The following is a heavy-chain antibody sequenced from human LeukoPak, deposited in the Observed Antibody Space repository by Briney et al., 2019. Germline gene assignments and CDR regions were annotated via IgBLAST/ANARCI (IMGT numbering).Heavy chain of an antibody. Sequence: SETLSLTCTVSGGSISSYSWNWIRQPPGEGLEWIGCIYYIGNTNYNPSLKSRVTISVDTSKNQFSLRLSSVTAADTAVYYCARASRSSGLDYWGQGTLVTVSS. J-gene: IGHJ4*02. CDR2: IYYIGNT. V-gene: IGHV4-59*01. CDR3: ARASRSSGLDY. CDR1: GGSISSYS.